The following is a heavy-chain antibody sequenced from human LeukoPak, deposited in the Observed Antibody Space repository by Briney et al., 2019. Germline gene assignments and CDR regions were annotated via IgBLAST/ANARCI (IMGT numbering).Heavy chain of an antibody. CDR1: GFTVSSNY. CDR2: IYSGGST. D-gene: IGHD5-18*01. CDR3: ASERGYSYGAFDY. Sequence: GGFLRLSCAASGFTVSSNYMSWVRQAPGKGLEWVSVIYSGGSTYYADSVKGRFTISRDNSKNTLYLQMNSLRAEDTAVYYCASERGYSYGAFDYWGQGTLVTVSS. J-gene: IGHJ4*02. V-gene: IGHV3-66*01.